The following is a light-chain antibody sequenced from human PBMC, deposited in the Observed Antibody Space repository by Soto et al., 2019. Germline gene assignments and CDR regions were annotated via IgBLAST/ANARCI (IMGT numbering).Light chain of an antibody. CDR2: GAS. V-gene: IGKV3-20*01. Sequence: EIVLTQCPGTLSLTPEEIDTLSCRASESVSSSYLAWYQQKPGQAPRLLIYGASSRATGIPDRFSGSGSGTDFTLTISRLEPEDFAVYYCQQYGSSLSWTFGEGTKV. J-gene: IGKJ1*01. CDR1: ESVSSSY. CDR3: QQYGSSLSWT.